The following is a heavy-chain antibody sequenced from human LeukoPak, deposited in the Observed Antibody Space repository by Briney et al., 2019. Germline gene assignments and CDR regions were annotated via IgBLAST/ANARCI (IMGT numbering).Heavy chain of an antibody. CDR3: AKGAGGFSYYNWFDP. D-gene: IGHD5-18*01. Sequence: PSETLSLTCTVSGGSISSSPYYWGWIRQPPGKGLEWIGSIYYSGTTHYSPSLESRVTISVATSKNQCSRKLASVTAADTAIYYCAKGAGGFSYYNWFDPWGQGTLVTVSS. CDR2: IYYSGTT. CDR1: GGSISSSPYY. J-gene: IGHJ5*02. V-gene: IGHV4-39*07.